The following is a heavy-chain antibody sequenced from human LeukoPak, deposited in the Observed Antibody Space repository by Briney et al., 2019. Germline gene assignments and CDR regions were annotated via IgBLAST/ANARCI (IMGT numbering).Heavy chain of an antibody. CDR2: ISYDGSNK. J-gene: IGHJ3*02. D-gene: IGHD6-13*01. CDR1: GFNFSSYA. V-gene: IGHV3-30*18. Sequence: PGGSLRLSCAAPGFNFSSYAMNWVRQAPGKGLEWVAVISYDGSNKYYADSVKGRFTISRDNSKNTLYLQMSSLRAEDTAVYYRVKDSGYSYSSSWYGAFDIWGQGTMVTVSS. CDR3: VKDSGYSYSSSWYGAFDI.